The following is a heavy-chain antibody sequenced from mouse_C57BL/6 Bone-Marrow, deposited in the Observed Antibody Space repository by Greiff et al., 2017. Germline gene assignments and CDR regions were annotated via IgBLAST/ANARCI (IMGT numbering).Heavy chain of an antibody. Sequence: QVQLQQPGAELVRPGSSVKLSCKASGYTFTSYWMHWVKQGPIQGLEWIGNIDPSDSETNYNQKFKDKATLTVDKSSSTAYMQLSSLTSEDSAVYYCALGFAYWGQGTLVTVSA. CDR2: IDPSDSET. CDR3: ALGFAY. CDR1: GYTFTSYW. J-gene: IGHJ3*01. V-gene: IGHV1-52*01.